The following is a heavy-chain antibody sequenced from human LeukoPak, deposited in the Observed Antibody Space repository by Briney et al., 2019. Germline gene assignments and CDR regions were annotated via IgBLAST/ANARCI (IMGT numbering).Heavy chain of an antibody. Sequence: PSETLSLTCTVSGGSISSYYWSWIRQPPGQGLEWIGYIYYSESTNYNPSLKSRVTISVDTSKNQFSLKLSSVTAADTAVYYCAGSIAARHYFDYWGQGTLVTVSS. J-gene: IGHJ4*02. V-gene: IGHV4-59*01. CDR1: GGSISSYY. CDR3: AGSIAARHYFDY. D-gene: IGHD6-6*01. CDR2: IYYSEST.